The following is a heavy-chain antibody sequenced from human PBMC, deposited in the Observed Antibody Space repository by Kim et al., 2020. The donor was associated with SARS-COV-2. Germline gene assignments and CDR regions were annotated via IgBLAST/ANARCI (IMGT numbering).Heavy chain of an antibody. Sequence: GGSLRLSCAASGFTFSSYAMNWVRQAPGKGLEWVAIIWSDGTNEYYADSVKGRFSVSRDNSKNTLYLQMNSLRAEDTAVYYCARDTKYSRSSWYFDFWGQGTLVTVSS. D-gene: IGHD6-6*01. CDR3: ARDTKYSRSSWYFDF. CDR1: GFTFSSYA. J-gene: IGHJ4*02. V-gene: IGHV3-33*01. CDR2: IWSDGTNE.